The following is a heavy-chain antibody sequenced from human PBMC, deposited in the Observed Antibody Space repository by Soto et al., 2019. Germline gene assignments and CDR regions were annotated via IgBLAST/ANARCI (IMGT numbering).Heavy chain of an antibody. Sequence: TRSLSCTVSGGSISSGGYYWSWIRQHPGKGLEWIGYIYYSGSTYYNPSLKSRVTISVGTSKNQFSLKLSSVTAADTAVYYCARDRIAAAASNSSHYDYCYRQDVSGQGTSDPVSS. V-gene: IGHV4-31*03. D-gene: IGHD6-13*01. J-gene: IGHJ6*02. CDR3: ARDRIAAAASNSSHYDYCYRQDV. CDR1: GGSISSGGYY. CDR2: IYYSGST.